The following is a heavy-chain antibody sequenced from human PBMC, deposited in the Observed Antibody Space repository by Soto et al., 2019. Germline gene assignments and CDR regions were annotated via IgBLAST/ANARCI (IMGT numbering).Heavy chain of an antibody. CDR1: GFNFNTYW. D-gene: IGHD4-17*01. J-gene: IGHJ6*03. CDR2: IDTDGSRK. V-gene: IGHV3-7*03. CDR3: GRAPLVGYYANGVDV. Sequence: EVQLVESGGGLVQPGGSLRLSCAASGFNFNTYWMYWVRQAPGKGLERVANIDTDGSRKNYVDSVKGRFIISRDNAKNSLLLQMNSLRADDTAVYYCGRAPLVGYYANGVDVWGKGNTVTVYS.